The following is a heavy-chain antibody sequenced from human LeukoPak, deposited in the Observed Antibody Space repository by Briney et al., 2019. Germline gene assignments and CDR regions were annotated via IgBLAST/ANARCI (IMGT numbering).Heavy chain of an antibody. D-gene: IGHD1-26*01. CDR2: IIPIFGTA. Sequence: EASVKVSCKASGGTFSSYAISWVRQAPGQGLEWMGGIIPIFGTANYAQKFQGRVTITADESTSTAYMELSSLRSEDTAVYCCARSIVGATGFDYWGQGTLVTVSS. CDR1: GGTFSSYA. CDR3: ARSIVGATGFDY. V-gene: IGHV1-69*13. J-gene: IGHJ4*02.